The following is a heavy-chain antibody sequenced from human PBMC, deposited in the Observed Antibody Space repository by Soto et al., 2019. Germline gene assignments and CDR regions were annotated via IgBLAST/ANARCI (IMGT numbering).Heavy chain of an antibody. CDR1: EYTLTSHL. D-gene: IGHD4-17*01. Sequence: QIQLVQSGAEVKKPGASVKVSCKASEYTLTSHLMHWARQAPGQRLEWMGWINAGNGNTKYSQKFQGRVTIARDTFASTVYMELSSLRSEDTAVYYCARESDYGIGPDYWGQGTLVTVSS. CDR3: ARESDYGIGPDY. J-gene: IGHJ4*02. CDR2: INAGNGNT. V-gene: IGHV1-3*01.